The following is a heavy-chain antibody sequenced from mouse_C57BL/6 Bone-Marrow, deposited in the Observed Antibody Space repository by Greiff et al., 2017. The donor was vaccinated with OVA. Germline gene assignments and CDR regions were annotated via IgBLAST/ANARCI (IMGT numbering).Heavy chain of an antibody. Sequence: EVKLVESGGGLVKPGGSLKLSCAASGFTFSSYTMSWVRQTPEKRLEWVATISGGGGNTYYPDSVKGRFTISRDNAKNTLYLQMSSLRSEDTALYYCAREDYYGSSYGFAYWGQGTLVTVSA. V-gene: IGHV5-9*01. CDR2: ISGGGGNT. J-gene: IGHJ3*01. D-gene: IGHD1-1*01. CDR1: GFTFSSYT. CDR3: AREDYYGSSYGFAY.